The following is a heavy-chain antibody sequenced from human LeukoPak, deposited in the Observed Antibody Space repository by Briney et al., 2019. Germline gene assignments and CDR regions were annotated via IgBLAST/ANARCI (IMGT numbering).Heavy chain of an antibody. CDR2: VSSSGGST. V-gene: IGHV3-23*01. Sequence: GESLRLSCAASGFTFSTYAMSWVRQAPGKGLEWVSGVSSSGGSTDSADSVKGRLTISRDNSKNTLNLQMSSLKAEDTAIYYCAKERCSGGACSSTPDYWGQGTLVTVSS. J-gene: IGHJ4*02. CDR3: AKERCSGGACSSTPDY. D-gene: IGHD2-15*01. CDR1: GFTFSTYA.